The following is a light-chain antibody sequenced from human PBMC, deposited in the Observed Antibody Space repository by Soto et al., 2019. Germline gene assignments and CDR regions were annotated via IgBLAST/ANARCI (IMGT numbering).Light chain of an antibody. Sequence: QPVLTQSSSASASLGSSVELTCTLSSGHSSYIIAWHQQQPGKAPRYLMKLEGSGSYNKGSGVPDRFSGSSSGADRYLTISNLQSEDEADYYCETWDSNTWVFGGGTKVTVL. CDR1: SGHSSYI. CDR2: LEGSGSY. J-gene: IGLJ3*02. V-gene: IGLV4-60*03. CDR3: ETWDSNTWV.